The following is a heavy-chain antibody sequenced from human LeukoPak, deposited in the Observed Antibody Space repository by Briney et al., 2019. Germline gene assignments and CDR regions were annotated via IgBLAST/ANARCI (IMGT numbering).Heavy chain of an antibody. D-gene: IGHD6-13*01. CDR3: ATDQSSWGIYVF. Sequence: ASVKVSCKASGYTFTSYYMHWVRQAPGQGLEWMGIINPSGGSTSYAQKFQGRVTMTEDTSTDTAYMELSSLRSEDTAVYYCATDQSSWGIYVFWGQGTLVTVSS. CDR2: INPSGGST. J-gene: IGHJ4*02. CDR1: GYTFTSYY. V-gene: IGHV1-46*01.